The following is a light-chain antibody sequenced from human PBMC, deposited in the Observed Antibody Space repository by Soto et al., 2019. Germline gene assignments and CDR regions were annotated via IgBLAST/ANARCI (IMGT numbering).Light chain of an antibody. CDR3: QQYGSSPRT. J-gene: IGKJ1*01. CDR1: QSVSSSY. Sequence: ENVLTQSPGTLSLSPGERATLSCRAIQSVSSSYLAWYQQKPGQAPRLLIYDASSRATGIPDRFSGSGSGTDFTLTISRLEPEDFAVYYCQQYGSSPRTFGQGTKV. V-gene: IGKV3-20*01. CDR2: DAS.